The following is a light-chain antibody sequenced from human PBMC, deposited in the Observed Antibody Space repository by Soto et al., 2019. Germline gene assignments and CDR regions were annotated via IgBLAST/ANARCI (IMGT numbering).Light chain of an antibody. CDR1: SSDVGGYNY. Sequence: QSVLTQPASVSGSPGQSITISCTGTSSDVGGYNYVSWYQHHPGKAPKLMIYDVSSRPAGVSNRFSGSKSANTASLPFWGLQAEDEADYYRCSYTTSDPRQTGFGTGPKVSVL. CDR2: DVS. V-gene: IGLV2-14*03. J-gene: IGLJ1*01. CDR3: CSYTTSDPRQTG.